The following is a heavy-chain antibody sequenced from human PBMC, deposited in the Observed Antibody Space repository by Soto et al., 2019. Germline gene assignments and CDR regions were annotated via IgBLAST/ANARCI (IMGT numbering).Heavy chain of an antibody. Sequence: SETLSLTCAVSGGSISTSNWWSWVRQPPGKGLEWIGEIYCSGSTNYNPSLKSRLTISVDTSKNQFSLKLSSVTAADTAVYYCARLRDYYGSGSYSSGYYFDYWGQGTLVTVSS. CDR3: ARLRDYYGSGSYSSGYYFDY. CDR2: IYCSGST. J-gene: IGHJ4*02. CDR1: GGSISTSNW. D-gene: IGHD3-10*01. V-gene: IGHV4-4*02.